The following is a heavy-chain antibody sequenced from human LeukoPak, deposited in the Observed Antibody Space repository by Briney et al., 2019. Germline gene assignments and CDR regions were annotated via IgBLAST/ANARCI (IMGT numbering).Heavy chain of an antibody. CDR1: GYTFTGYY. D-gene: IGHD3-9*01. V-gene: IGHV1-2*02. J-gene: IGHJ4*02. CDR3: ARKDDWLTVGGDY. CDR2: INPNSGGT. Sequence: GASVKVSCKASGYTFTGYYMHWVRQAPGQGLEWMGWINPNSGGTNYAQKFQGRVTMTRDTSTSTAYMELRSLRSDDTAVYYCARKDDWLTVGGDYWGQGTLVTVSS.